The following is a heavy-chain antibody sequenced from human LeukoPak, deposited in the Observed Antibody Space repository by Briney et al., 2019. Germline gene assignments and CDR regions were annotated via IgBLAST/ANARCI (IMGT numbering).Heavy chain of an antibody. CDR2: INHSGST. CDR3: ARALNYDFWSGYSIDYYYGMDV. J-gene: IGHJ6*02. CDR1: GGSFSGYY. Sequence: SETLSLTCAVYGGSFSGYYWSWIRQPPGKGLEWIGEINHSGSTNYNPSRKSRVTISVDTSKNQFSLKLSSVTAADTAVYYCARALNYDFWSGYSIDYYYGMDVWGQGTTVTVSS. V-gene: IGHV4-34*01. D-gene: IGHD3-3*01.